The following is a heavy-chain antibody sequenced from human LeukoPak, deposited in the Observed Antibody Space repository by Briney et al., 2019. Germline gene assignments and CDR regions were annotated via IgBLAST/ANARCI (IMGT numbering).Heavy chain of an antibody. CDR1: GFTFSSYG. Sequence: PGGSLRLSCAASGFTFSSYGMHWVRQAPGKGLEWVAVIWYDGSNKYYADSVKGRFTISRDNSKNSLYLQMNSLRTEDTAFYYCAKDRLPGGIAVAGTDDGMDVWGQGTTVTVSS. CDR3: AKDRLPGGIAVAGTDDGMDV. D-gene: IGHD6-19*01. J-gene: IGHJ6*02. CDR2: IWYDGSNK. V-gene: IGHV3-33*03.